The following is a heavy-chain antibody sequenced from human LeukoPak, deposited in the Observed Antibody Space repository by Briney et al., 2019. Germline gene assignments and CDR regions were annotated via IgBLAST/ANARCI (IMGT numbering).Heavy chain of an antibody. D-gene: IGHD3-3*01. CDR2: IKQDGSET. CDR1: GFTFSNYW. V-gene: IGHV3-7*01. J-gene: IGHJ4*02. Sequence: SGGSLRLSCAASGFTFSNYWMSWVRRAPGKGLEWVANIKQDGSETYSVDSVRGRFTISRDNAKKSLYLQMNSLRAEDTAVYYCARDFWGAYRVDYFDCWGQGTLVTVSS. CDR3: ARDFWGAYRVDYFDC.